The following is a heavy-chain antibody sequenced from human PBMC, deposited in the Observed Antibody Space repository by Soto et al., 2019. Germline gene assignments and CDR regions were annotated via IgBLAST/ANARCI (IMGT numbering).Heavy chain of an antibody. V-gene: IGHV3-30-3*01. Sequence: PGGSLRLSXAASGFTFSSYAMHWVRQAPGKGLEWVAVISYDGSNKYYADSVKGRFTISRDNSKNTLYLQMNSLRAEDTAVYYCARVRWLFQYYFDYWGQGTLVT. CDR2: ISYDGSNK. CDR3: ARVRWLFQYYFDY. D-gene: IGHD3-22*01. J-gene: IGHJ4*02. CDR1: GFTFSSYA.